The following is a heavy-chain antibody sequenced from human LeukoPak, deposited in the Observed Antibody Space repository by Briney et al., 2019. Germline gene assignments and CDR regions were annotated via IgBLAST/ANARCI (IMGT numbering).Heavy chain of an antibody. V-gene: IGHV3-21*04. CDR1: GFTFSSYS. CDR2: ISSSSSYI. J-gene: IGHJ6*03. D-gene: IGHD6-19*01. CDR3: ARGAVAVGGTFYYYFMDV. Sequence: PGGSLRLSCAASGFTFSSYSMNWVRQAPGKGLEWVSSISSSSSYIYYADSVKGRFTISRDNAKNSLYLQMNSLRAEDTAVYYCARGAVAVGGTFYYYFMDVWGKGTTVTVSS.